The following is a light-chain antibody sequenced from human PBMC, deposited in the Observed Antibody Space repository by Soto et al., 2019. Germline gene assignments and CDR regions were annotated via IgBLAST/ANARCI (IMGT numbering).Light chain of an antibody. CDR1: QSVSSN. CDR2: GAS. V-gene: IGKV3-15*01. J-gene: IGKJ1*01. Sequence: EIVMTQSPATLSVSPGERATLSCRASQSVSSNLAWYQQKPGQAPRLLIYGASTRATGIPARLSGSGSGTEFTLTISSLQSEYFAFYYCQQYNTWPRTFGQGTKLDI. CDR3: QQYNTWPRT.